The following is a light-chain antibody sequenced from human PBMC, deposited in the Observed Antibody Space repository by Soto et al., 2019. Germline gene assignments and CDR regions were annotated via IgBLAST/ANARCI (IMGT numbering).Light chain of an antibody. CDR3: QQYSNWPPIT. CDR2: GAS. CDR1: QTVTSS. J-gene: IGKJ5*01. V-gene: IGKV3-15*01. Sequence: EIVLTQSPGTLSLSPGERATLSCRASQTVTSSFLAWYQRKPGQAPRLLIYGASTRATGIPARFSGSGSGTEFTLTISSLQSEDFAVYYCQQYSNWPPITFGQGTRLEIK.